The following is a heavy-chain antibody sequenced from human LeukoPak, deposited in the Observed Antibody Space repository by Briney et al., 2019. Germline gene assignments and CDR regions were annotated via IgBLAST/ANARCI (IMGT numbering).Heavy chain of an antibody. J-gene: IGHJ4*02. CDR1: GFIFSIYE. CDR3: ARGKLGDNFDY. CDR2: ISSSGNII. D-gene: IGHD1-26*01. V-gene: IGHV3-48*03. Sequence: GGSLRLSCAASGFIFSIYEMNWVRQAPGKGLEWVSYISSSGNIIYYEDSVKGRFTISRDNAKNSLYLQMNSLRAEDTAVYYCARGKLGDNFDYWGQGTLVTVSS.